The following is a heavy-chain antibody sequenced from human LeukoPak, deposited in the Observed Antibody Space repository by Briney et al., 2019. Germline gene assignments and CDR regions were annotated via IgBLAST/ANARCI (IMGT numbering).Heavy chain of an antibody. CDR3: ARDPHDYGGTHRGY. CDR2: ISSSSSTI. V-gene: IGHV3-48*02. D-gene: IGHD4-23*01. J-gene: IGHJ4*02. CDR1: GFTFSSYS. Sequence: GGSLRLSCAASGFTFSSYSMNWVRQAPGKGLEWVSYISSSSSTIYYADSVKGRFTISRDNAKNSLYLQMNNLRDEDTAVYYCARDPHDYGGTHRGYWGQGTLVTVSS.